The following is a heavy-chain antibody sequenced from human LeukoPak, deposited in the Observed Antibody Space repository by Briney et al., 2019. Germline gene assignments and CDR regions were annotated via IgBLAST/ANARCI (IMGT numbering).Heavy chain of an antibody. J-gene: IGHJ4*02. D-gene: IGHD3-10*01. CDR2: MSPNSGNT. Sequence: ASVKVSCKASGYAFTSYDINWVRQATGQGLEWMGWMSPNSGNTGYAQKFQGRVTMTRNTSISTAYMELGSLRSEDTAVYYCARVRHGSGSYYCDYWGQGTLVTVSS. V-gene: IGHV1-8*01. CDR1: GYAFTSYD. CDR3: ARVRHGSGSYYCDY.